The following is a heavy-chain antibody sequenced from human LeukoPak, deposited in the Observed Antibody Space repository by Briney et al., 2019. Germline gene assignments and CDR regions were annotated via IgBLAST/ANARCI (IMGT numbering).Heavy chain of an antibody. CDR2: INPSGGST. CDR1: GYTFTSYN. D-gene: IGHD2-15*01. Sequence: GASVKVSCKASGYTFTSYNMHWVRQAPGQGLEWMVIINPSGGSTSYAQKLQGRVTMTRDTSTSTVYMELSSLRSEDTAVYYCASGKLCSGGSCYFDYWGQGTLVTVSS. J-gene: IGHJ4*02. CDR3: ASGKLCSGGSCYFDY. V-gene: IGHV1-46*01.